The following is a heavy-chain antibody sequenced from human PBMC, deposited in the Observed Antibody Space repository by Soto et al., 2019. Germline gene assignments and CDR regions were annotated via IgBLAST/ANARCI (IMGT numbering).Heavy chain of an antibody. Sequence: QVQLVESGGGVVQPGRSLRLSCAASGFTFSSYGMHWVRQAPGKGLEWVAVISYDGSNKYYADSVKGRFTISRDNSKSPLYLQMNSLRAEDTAVYYCATGHFSSGWDFDYWGQGTLVTVSS. CDR3: ATGHFSSGWDFDY. D-gene: IGHD6-19*01. V-gene: IGHV3-30*03. CDR1: GFTFSSYG. J-gene: IGHJ4*02. CDR2: ISYDGSNK.